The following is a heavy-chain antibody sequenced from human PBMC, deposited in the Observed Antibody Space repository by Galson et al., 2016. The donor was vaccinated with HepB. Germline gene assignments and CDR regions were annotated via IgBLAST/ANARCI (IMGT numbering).Heavy chain of an antibody. CDR3: AKARSGDYDFWSGRPTDFSMDV. D-gene: IGHD3-3*01. CDR1: GFTFEDYA. CDR2: ISWNSGSI. J-gene: IGHJ6*02. Sequence: SLRLSCAASGFTFEDYAMYWVRQAPGKGLEWVSGISWNSGSIGYADSVKGRFTISRDNAKNSLYVQMNSLRTEDTALYYCAKARSGDYDFWSGRPTDFSMDVWGQGTTVIVSS. V-gene: IGHV3-9*01.